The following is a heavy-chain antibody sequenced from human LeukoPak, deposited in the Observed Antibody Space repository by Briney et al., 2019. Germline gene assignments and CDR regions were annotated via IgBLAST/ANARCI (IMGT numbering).Heavy chain of an antibody. CDR1: GVSISSGGYS. D-gene: IGHD3-10*01. V-gene: IGHV4-31*03. CDR3: ARFISGDHVIDY. CDR2: IYYSGNT. Sequence: PSETLSFTCTVSGVSISSGGYSWSWIRQHPGEGLEWIGYIYYSGNTYYNPSLKSRVTISVDTSKNQFSLKLSSVTAADTAVYYCARFISGDHVIDYWGQGTLVTVSS. J-gene: IGHJ4*02.